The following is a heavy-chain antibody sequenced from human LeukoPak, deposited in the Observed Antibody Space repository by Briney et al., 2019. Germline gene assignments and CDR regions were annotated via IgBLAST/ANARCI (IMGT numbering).Heavy chain of an antibody. CDR3: ASPLWFGEPDYYGMDV. Sequence: GGSLRLSCAASGFTFSSYEMNWVRQAPGKGLEGVSYISSSGSTIYYADSVKGRFTISRDNAKNSLYLQMNSLRAEDTAVHYCASPLWFGEPDYYGMDVWGKGTTVTVSS. J-gene: IGHJ6*04. CDR2: ISSSGSTI. V-gene: IGHV3-48*03. CDR1: GFTFSSYE. D-gene: IGHD3-10*01.